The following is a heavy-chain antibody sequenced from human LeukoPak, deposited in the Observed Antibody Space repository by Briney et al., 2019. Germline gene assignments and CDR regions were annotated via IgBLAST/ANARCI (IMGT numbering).Heavy chain of an antibody. Sequence: ASVEVSCKASGYTFTSYYMHWVRQAPGQGLEWMGIINPSGGSTSYAQKFQGRVTMTRDTSTSTVYMELSSLRSEDTAVYYCARGPSITMIVVVDDAFDIWGQGTMVTVSS. CDR1: GYTFTSYY. D-gene: IGHD3-22*01. CDR3: ARGPSITMIVVVDDAFDI. V-gene: IGHV1-46*01. J-gene: IGHJ3*02. CDR2: INPSGGST.